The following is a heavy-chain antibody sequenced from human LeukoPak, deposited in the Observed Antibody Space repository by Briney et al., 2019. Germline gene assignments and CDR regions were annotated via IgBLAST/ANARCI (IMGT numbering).Heavy chain of an antibody. CDR2: IIPIFGTA. J-gene: IGHJ5*02. V-gene: IGHV1-69*13. CDR3: ARGLSGDIVVVPAASIWFDP. D-gene: IGHD2-2*01. Sequence: ASMKVSCKASGYTFTSYAISWVRQAPGQGLEWMGGIIPIFGTANYAQKFQGRVTITADESTSTAYMELSSLRSEDTAVYYCARGLSGDIVVVPAASIWFDPWGQGTLVTVSS. CDR1: GYTFTSYA.